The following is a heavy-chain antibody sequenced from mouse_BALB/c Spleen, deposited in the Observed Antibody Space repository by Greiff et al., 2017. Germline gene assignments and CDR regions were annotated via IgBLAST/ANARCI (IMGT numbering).Heavy chain of an antibody. J-gene: IGHJ4*01. D-gene: IGHD2-10*02. CDR3: ARLYGNYYAMDY. V-gene: IGHV5-17*02. CDR1: GFTFSSFG. Sequence: DVQLVESGGGLVQPGGSRKLSCAASGFTFSSFGMHWVRQAPEKGLEWVAYISSGSSTIYYADTVKGRFTISRDNPKNTLFLQMTSLRSEDTAMYYCARLYGNYYAMDYWGQGTSVTVSS. CDR2: ISSGSSTI.